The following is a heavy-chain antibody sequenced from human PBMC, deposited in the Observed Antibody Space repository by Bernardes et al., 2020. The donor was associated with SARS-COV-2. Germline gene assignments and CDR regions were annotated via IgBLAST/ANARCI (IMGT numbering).Heavy chain of an antibody. CDR1: GYIFTTYW. CDR2: IYPGDSDT. V-gene: IGHV5-51*01. D-gene: IGHD3-22*01. CDR3: ARRGYYGSSGSLFDY. J-gene: IGHJ4*02. Sequence: GESLKISCKGSGYIFTTYWIGWVRQMPGKGLEWMGIIYPGDSDTKYSPSFQGQVTISADKSINTAYLQWSSLEASDTAIYYCARRGYYGSSGSLFDYWGQGTLVTVSS.